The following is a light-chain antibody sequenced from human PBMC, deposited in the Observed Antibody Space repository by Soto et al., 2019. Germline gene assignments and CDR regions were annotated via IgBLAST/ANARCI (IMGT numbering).Light chain of an antibody. V-gene: IGLV2-14*03. CDR1: SSDGGGYNY. CDR3: SSYTSSTTEV. J-gene: IGLJ1*01. CDR2: DVS. Sequence: QPALTPPASGSGSPGQAIAISCTGTSSDGGGYNYVSWYQQHPGKAPKLMIYDVSSRPSGVSNRFSGSKSGNTASLTISGLQAGDEADYYCSSYTSSTTEVFGTGTKVTVL.